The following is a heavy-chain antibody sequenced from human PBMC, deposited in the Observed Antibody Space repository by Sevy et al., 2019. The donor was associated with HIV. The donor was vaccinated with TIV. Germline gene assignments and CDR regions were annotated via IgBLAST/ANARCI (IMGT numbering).Heavy chain of an antibody. J-gene: IGHJ5*02. CDR1: GFTFSSYD. CDR2: ISSSRSSI. D-gene: IGHD2-8*01. V-gene: IGHV3-48*03. Sequence: GGSRRLSCTASGFTFSSYDMNWVRQAPGKGLEWVSKISSSRSSIYYADSVKGRFTISRDNAKNSLNLQMNSLRAEDTAVYYCTRNGGAFDNGFDPWGQGTLVTVSS. CDR3: TRNGGAFDNGFDP.